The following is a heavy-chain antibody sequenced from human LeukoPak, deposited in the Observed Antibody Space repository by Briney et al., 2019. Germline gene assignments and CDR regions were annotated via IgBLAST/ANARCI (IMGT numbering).Heavy chain of an antibody. Sequence: GGSLRLSCAASGFTFDNYAMNWVRQAPGKGLEWVLGISGSGVNTYYADSVKGRFTISRDNSKNMLYLQLNSLRGEDTAIYYCARDTSFNYGAHAMDVWGQGTTVTVSS. CDR1: GFTFDNYA. CDR2: ISGSGVNT. V-gene: IGHV3-23*01. D-gene: IGHD4/OR15-4a*01. J-gene: IGHJ6*02. CDR3: ARDTSFNYGAHAMDV.